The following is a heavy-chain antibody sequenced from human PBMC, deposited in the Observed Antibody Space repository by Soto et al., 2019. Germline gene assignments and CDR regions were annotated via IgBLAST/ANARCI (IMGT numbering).Heavy chain of an antibody. CDR1: GFTFSSYW. Sequence: EVHLVESGGGLVQPGGSLRLSCAASGFTFSSYWMHWVRQAPGKGLVWVSRINSDGSSTTYADSVKGRFTVSRDNAKNTLYLQMNSLRAEDTAVFFCARESLRSSGYYYLDYWGQGTLVTVSS. J-gene: IGHJ4*02. V-gene: IGHV3-74*01. CDR2: INSDGSST. D-gene: IGHD6-19*01. CDR3: ARESLRSSGYYYLDY.